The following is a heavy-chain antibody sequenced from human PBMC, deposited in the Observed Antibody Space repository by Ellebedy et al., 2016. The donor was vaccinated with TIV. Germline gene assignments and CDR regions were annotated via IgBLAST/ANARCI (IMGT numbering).Heavy chain of an antibody. Sequence: GGSLRLSXAASDFTFSSYWMHWVRQAPGKGLVWVSRINSDGSTTTYADSVKGRFTISRDNAKNTLYLQMDSLRAEDTAVYYCVRGGGNYYYNWLAPWGQGTLVTVAS. D-gene: IGHD1-26*01. J-gene: IGHJ5*02. V-gene: IGHV3-74*01. CDR2: INSDGSTT. CDR1: DFTFSSYW. CDR3: VRGGGNYYYNWLAP.